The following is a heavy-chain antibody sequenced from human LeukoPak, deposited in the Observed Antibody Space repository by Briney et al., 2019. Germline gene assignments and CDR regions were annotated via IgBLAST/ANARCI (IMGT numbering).Heavy chain of an antibody. V-gene: IGHV3-21*01. D-gene: IGHD6-6*01. Sequence: PGGSLRLSCAASGFTFSSYSMNWVRQAPGKGLEWVSSISSSSSYIYYADSVKGRFTISRDNAKNTLYLQMNSLRAEDTAVYYCAGMEQLVRTVRNWFDPWGQGTLVTVSS. J-gene: IGHJ5*02. CDR2: ISSSSSYI. CDR1: GFTFSSYS. CDR3: AGMEQLVRTVRNWFDP.